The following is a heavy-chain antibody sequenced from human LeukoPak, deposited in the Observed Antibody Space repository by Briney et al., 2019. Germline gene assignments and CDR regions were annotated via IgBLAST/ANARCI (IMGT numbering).Heavy chain of an antibody. J-gene: IGHJ4*02. V-gene: IGHV3-30-3*01. CDR3: AREKGLRYFDWLAFDY. D-gene: IGHD3-9*01. CDR2: ISYDGSNK. CDR1: GFTFSSYA. Sequence: GGSLRLSCAASGFTFSSYAMHWVRQAPGKGLEWVAVISYDGSNKYYADSVKGRFTISRDNSKNTLYLQMNSLRAEDTAVYYCAREKGLRYFDWLAFDYWGRGTLVTVSS.